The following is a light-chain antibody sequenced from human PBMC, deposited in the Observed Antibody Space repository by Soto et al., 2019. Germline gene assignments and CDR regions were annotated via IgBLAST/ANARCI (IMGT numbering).Light chain of an antibody. CDR2: AAS. CDR1: QSISNW. CDR3: QQYNDYPWT. V-gene: IGKV1-5*01. Sequence: DIQMTQTPSTLSASVGDRVTITCRASQSISNWLAWYQQKPGKAPNLLIYAASSLQSGVPSRFGGSGSGTEFTLAISSLQPDDFATYYCQQYNDYPWTFGQGTKVEIK. J-gene: IGKJ1*01.